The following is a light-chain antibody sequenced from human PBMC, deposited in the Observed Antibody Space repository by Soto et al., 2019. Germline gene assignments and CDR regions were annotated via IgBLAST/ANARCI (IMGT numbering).Light chain of an antibody. J-gene: IGLJ1*01. CDR1: SSDVGGYNY. CDR3: SSYTSSRTPYV. Sequence: QSALTQPASVSGSPGQSITISCTGTSSDVGGYNYVSWYQQHPGKAPKLMIYDVSNRPSGVSNRFSGSKSGNTASLTISGLQAEDGDDYYCSSYTSSRTPYVFGTGTKVTVL. CDR2: DVS. V-gene: IGLV2-14*01.